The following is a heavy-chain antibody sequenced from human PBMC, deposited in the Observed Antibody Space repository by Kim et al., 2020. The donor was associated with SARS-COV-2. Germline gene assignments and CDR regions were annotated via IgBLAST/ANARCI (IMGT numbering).Heavy chain of an antibody. Sequence: GGSLRLSCAASGFTFSSYSMNWVRQAPGKGLEWVSSISSSSSYIYYADSVKGRFTISRDNAKNSLYLQMNSLRAEDTAVYYCARDANRYCSSTSCPDDYYYYGMDVWGQGTTVTVSS. CDR2: ISSSSSYI. V-gene: IGHV3-21*01. J-gene: IGHJ6*02. CDR1: GFTFSSYS. D-gene: IGHD2-2*01. CDR3: ARDANRYCSSTSCPDDYYYYGMDV.